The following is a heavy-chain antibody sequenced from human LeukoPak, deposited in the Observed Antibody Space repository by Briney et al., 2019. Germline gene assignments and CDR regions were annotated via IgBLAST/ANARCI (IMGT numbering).Heavy chain of an antibody. D-gene: IGHD4-17*01. Sequence: GRSLRLSCAASGFTFDDYAMHWVRHAPGKGLEWVSGISWNSGSIGYADSVKGRFTISRDNAKNSLYLQMNSLRAEDMALYYCAKAADYGLGKEAFDYWGQGTLFTVSS. CDR2: ISWNSGSI. CDR1: GFTFDDYA. V-gene: IGHV3-9*03. CDR3: AKAADYGLGKEAFDY. J-gene: IGHJ4*02.